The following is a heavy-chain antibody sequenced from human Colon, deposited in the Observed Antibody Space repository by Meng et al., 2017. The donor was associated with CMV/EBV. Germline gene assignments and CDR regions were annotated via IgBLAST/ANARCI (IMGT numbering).Heavy chain of an antibody. V-gene: IGHV3-74*01. CDR3: ARGGADGYRHDY. Sequence: SRFPCSYYWMPWVRPPPGKGLVWVSRINTDGTTTTYADSVKGRFAISRDNAKNTLYLQMNSLRDEDTAVYYCARGGADGYRHDYWGRGTLVTVS. CDR1: RFPCSYYW. CDR2: INTDGTTT. D-gene: IGHD5-24*01. J-gene: IGHJ4*02.